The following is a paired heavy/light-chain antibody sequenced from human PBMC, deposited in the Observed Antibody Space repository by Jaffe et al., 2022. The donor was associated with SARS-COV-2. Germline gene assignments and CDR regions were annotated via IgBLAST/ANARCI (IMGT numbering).Heavy chain of an antibody. CDR1: GFTFSSYA. J-gene: IGHJ4*02. V-gene: IGHV3-23*01. Sequence: EVQLLDSGGGLVQPGGSLRLSCAASGFTFSSYALTWVRQAPGKGLEWVSSIVGGGDTTYYIDSVKGRFTISRDNSENTLYLQMNSLRAEDTALYYCARIRTSTIGTWYFDYWGQGTLVTVSS. CDR2: IVGGGDTT. CDR3: ARIRTSTIGTWYFDY. D-gene: IGHD1-1*01.
Light chain of an antibody. CDR3: YSTTNSGNHWGV. V-gene: IGLV3-10*01. J-gene: IGLJ1*01. CDR2: EDS. Sequence: SYELTQPPSVSVSPGQTARITCSGDALSKKYAFWYQQKSGQAPVLVIYEDSRRPSGIPERFSGSRSGTMATLTISGAQVEDEADYYCYSTTNSGNHWGVFGTGTKVTVL. CDR1: ALSKKY.